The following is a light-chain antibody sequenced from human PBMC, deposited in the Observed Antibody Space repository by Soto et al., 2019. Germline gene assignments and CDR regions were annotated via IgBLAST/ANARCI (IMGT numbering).Light chain of an antibody. CDR2: DVS. CDR3: CSYAGSYTLV. CDR1: SSDVGGYNY. Sequence: QSALTQPRSVSGSPGQSVTISCTGTSSDVGGYNYVSLYQQHPGKAPKLMIYDVSKRPSGVPDRVSGSKSGNTASLTISGLQAEDEADYYGCSYAGSYTLVFGGGTKLTVL. V-gene: IGLV2-11*01. J-gene: IGLJ2*01.